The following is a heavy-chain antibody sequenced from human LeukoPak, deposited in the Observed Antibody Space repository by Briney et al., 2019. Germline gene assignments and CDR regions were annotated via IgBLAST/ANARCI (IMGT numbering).Heavy chain of an antibody. V-gene: IGHV1-18*01. Sequence: VSVKVSCKASGYTFTSYGISWVRQAPGQGLEWMGWISAYNGNTNYAQKLQGRVTMTTDTSTSTAYMELRSLRSDDTAVYYCARDYSMGLDYYYYMDVWGKETTVTVSS. CDR3: ARDYSMGLDYYYYMDV. CDR2: ISAYNGNT. J-gene: IGHJ6*03. CDR1: GYTFTSYG. D-gene: IGHD4-11*01.